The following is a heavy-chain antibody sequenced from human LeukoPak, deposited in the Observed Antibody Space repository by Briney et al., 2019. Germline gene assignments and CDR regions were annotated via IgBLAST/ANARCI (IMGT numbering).Heavy chain of an antibody. CDR2: INHSGST. CDR3: ARHKDTAMVTQTCWFDP. V-gene: IGHV4-34*01. CDR1: GGSFSGYY. J-gene: IGHJ5*02. D-gene: IGHD5-18*01. Sequence: SETLSLTCAVYGGSFSGYYWSWIRQPPGKGLEWIGEINHSGSTNYNPSLKSRVTISVDTSKNQFSLKLSSVTAADTAVYYCARHKDTAMVTQTCWFDPWGQGTLVTVSS.